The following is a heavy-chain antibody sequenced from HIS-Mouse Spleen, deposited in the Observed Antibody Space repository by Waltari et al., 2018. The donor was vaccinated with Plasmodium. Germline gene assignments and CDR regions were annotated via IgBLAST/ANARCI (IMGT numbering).Heavy chain of an antibody. Sequence: QVQLVESGGVVVQPGRSLRLYCAASGFTFSSYGMHWVRQAPGKGLEWVAVISYDGSNKYYADSVKGRFTISRDNSKNTLYLQMNSLRAEDTAVYYCAKILSYSSSPEDYWGQGTLVTVSS. CDR3: AKILSYSSSPEDY. CDR2: ISYDGSNK. D-gene: IGHD6-6*01. V-gene: IGHV3-30*18. CDR1: GFTFSSYG. J-gene: IGHJ4*02.